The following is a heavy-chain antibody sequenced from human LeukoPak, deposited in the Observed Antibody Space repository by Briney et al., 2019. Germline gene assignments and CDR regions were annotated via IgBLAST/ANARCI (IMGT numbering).Heavy chain of an antibody. CDR2: IVNNGGST. J-gene: IGHJ5*02. CDR3: AKEGTPQVSTWYDL. Sequence: SGGSLRLSCSPSGFTYSNYAIHWVRQAPGKGLEYVSGIVNNGGSTYYADSVKGRFTITSDNSKNTLYLQMSSLRAEDTAVYYCAKEGTPQVSTWYDLWGQGTQVSVSS. V-gene: IGHV3-64D*09. D-gene: IGHD3-10*01. CDR1: GFTYSNYA.